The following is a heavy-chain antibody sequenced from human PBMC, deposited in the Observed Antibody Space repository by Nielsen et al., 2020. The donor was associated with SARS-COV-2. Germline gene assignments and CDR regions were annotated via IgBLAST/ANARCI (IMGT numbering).Heavy chain of an antibody. CDR1: GYTFTSYA. CDR3: ARATENYDFWSGYSGAWFDP. D-gene: IGHD3-3*01. Sequence: ASVKVSCKASGYTFTSYAMNWVRQAPGQGLEWMGWINTNTGNPTYAQGFTGRFVFSLDTSVSTAYLQISSLKAEDTVVYYCARATENYDFWSGYSGAWFDPWGQGTLVTVSS. V-gene: IGHV7-4-1*02. J-gene: IGHJ5*02. CDR2: INTNTGNP.